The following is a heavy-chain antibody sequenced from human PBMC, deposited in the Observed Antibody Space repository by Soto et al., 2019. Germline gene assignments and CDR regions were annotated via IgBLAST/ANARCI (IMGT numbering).Heavy chain of an antibody. V-gene: IGHV4-59*01. CDR2: IYYSGST. CDR1: GGSISSYY. CDR3: ARTYGDYPFVFQH. J-gene: IGHJ1*01. Sequence: SETLSLTCTVSGGSISSYYWSWIRQPPGKGLEWIGYIYYSGSTNYNPSLKSRVTISVDTSKNQFSLKLSSVTAADTAVYYCARTYGDYPFVFQHWGQGTLVTVSS. D-gene: IGHD4-17*01.